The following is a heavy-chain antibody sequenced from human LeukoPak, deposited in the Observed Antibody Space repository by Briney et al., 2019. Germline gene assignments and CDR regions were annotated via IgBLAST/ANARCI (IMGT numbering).Heavy chain of an antibody. D-gene: IGHD3-16*01. Sequence: GGSLRLSCAASGFTVSSNYMSWVRQAPGKGLEWVPVIYSGGSTYYADSVKGRFTISRDNSKNTLYLQMNSLRAEDTAVYYCAKDRATRRWGTQEFDYWGQGTLVTVSS. CDR1: GFTVSSNY. J-gene: IGHJ4*02. CDR3: AKDRATRRWGTQEFDY. CDR2: IYSGGST. V-gene: IGHV3-53*01.